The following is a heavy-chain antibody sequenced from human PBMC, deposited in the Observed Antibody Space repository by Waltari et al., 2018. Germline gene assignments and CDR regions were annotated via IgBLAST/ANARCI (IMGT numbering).Heavy chain of an antibody. J-gene: IGHJ4*02. CDR3: ARGLYQHNSDSSGYPYYFDF. V-gene: IGHV3-21*02. D-gene: IGHD3-22*01. CDR2: ISSSGRYI. Sequence: EVQLVDSGGGLVKPGGSLRLSCAASGFSLSSYYMNWVRQAPGKGWEWVSSISSSGRYIYYADAVKARFTISRDNAKNSLFLQMDSLRAEDAAVYYCARGLYQHNSDSSGYPYYFDFWGQGTRVTVSS. CDR1: GFSLSSYY.